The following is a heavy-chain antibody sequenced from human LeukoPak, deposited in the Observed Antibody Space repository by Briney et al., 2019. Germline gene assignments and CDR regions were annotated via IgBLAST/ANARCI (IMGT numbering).Heavy chain of an antibody. D-gene: IGHD1-26*01. Sequence: GGPLRLSCAASGFTLSNYWMNWVRQAPGKGLEWVANMKHDGTEKSYVDSVKGRFTISRDDAKNSLYLQMNSLGAEDTARYYCARSPYSGSYGPFDYWGQGTLVTVSS. V-gene: IGHV3-7*04. CDR1: GFTLSNYW. CDR2: MKHDGTEK. CDR3: ARSPYSGSYGPFDY. J-gene: IGHJ4*02.